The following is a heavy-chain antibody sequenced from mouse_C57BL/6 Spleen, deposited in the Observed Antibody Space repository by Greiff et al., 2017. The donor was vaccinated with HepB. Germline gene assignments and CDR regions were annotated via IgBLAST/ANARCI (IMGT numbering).Heavy chain of an antibody. D-gene: IGHD2-1*01. CDR3: ARGGYGNYHHWYFDV. CDR2: IYPGDGDT. V-gene: IGHV1-80*01. J-gene: IGHJ1*03. CDR1: GYAFSSYW. Sequence: QVQLQHSGAELVKPGASVKISCKASGYAFSSYWMNWVKQRPGKGLEWIGQIYPGDGDTNYNGKFKGKATLTADKSSSTAYMQLSSLTSEDSAVYFCARGGYGNYHHWYFDVWGTGTTVTVSS.